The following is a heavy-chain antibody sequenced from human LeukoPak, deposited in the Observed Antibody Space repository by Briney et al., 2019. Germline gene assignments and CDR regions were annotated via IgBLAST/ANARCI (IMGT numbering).Heavy chain of an antibody. D-gene: IGHD6-19*01. Sequence: PSETLSLTCTVSGGSISSSSYYWGWIRQPPGKGLEWIGSIYYSGSTYYNPSLKSRVTISVDTSKNQFSLKLSSVTAADTAVYYCARAENRYSSGWYAVRYWGQGTLVTVSS. CDR3: ARAENRYSSGWYAVRY. CDR2: IYYSGST. J-gene: IGHJ4*02. CDR1: GGSISSSSYY. V-gene: IGHV4-39*07.